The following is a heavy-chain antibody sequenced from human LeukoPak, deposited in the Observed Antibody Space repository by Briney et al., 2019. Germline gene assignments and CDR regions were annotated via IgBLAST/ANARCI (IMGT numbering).Heavy chain of an antibody. V-gene: IGHV4-31*03. Sequence: TLSLTCTVSGGSISSGGYYWSWIRQLPGKGLEWIGYIYYSGSTYYNPSLKSRVTISVDTSKNQFSLKLGSVTAADTAVYYCAKVPAAHTEVDYWGQGTLVTVSS. J-gene: IGHJ4*02. CDR2: IYYSGST. CDR3: AKVPAAHTEVDY. CDR1: GGSISSGGYY. D-gene: IGHD2-2*01.